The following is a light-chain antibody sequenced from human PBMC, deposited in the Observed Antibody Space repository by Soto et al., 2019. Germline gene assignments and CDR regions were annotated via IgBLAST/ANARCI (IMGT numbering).Light chain of an antibody. V-gene: IGKV1-39*01. Sequence: DIQMTQSPSSLSASVGDRVTITCRASQSISSYLNWYQQKPGKAPKLLIYAASSLQSGVPSRFSGSGSGTDFTLTISSLQPEDFATYYCQQSYSTSFGQGTKVE. CDR3: QQSYSTS. CDR2: AAS. J-gene: IGKJ1*01. CDR1: QSISSY.